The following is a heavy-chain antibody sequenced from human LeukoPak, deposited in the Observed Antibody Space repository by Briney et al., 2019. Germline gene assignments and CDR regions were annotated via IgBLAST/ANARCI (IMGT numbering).Heavy chain of an antibody. CDR3: ARDPVYYYDSSGYFDY. D-gene: IGHD3-22*01. CDR1: GLAFSSYD. V-gene: IGHV3-11*01. J-gene: IGHJ4*02. Sequence: PGGSLRLSCAASGLAFSSYDMSWVRQAPGKGLEWVSYISSSGSTIYYADSVKGRFTISRDNAKNSLYLQMNSLRAEDTAVYYCARDPVYYYDSSGYFDYWGQGTLVTVSS. CDR2: ISSSGSTI.